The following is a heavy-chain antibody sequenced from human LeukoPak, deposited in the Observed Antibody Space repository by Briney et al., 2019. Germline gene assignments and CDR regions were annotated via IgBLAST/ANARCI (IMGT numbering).Heavy chain of an antibody. CDR1: GYTFTSYD. CDR3: ARVGFIDCTNGVCYLFDP. D-gene: IGHD2-8*01. V-gene: IGHV1-8*03. J-gene: IGHJ5*02. Sequence: ASVKVSCKASGYTFTSYDINWVRQATGQGLEWMGWMNPNSGNTGYAQKFQGRVTITRNTSISTAYMELRSLRSEDTAVYYCARVGFIDCTNGVCYLFDPWGQGTLVTVSS. CDR2: MNPNSGNT.